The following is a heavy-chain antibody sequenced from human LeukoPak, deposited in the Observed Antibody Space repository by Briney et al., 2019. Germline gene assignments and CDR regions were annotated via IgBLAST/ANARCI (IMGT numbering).Heavy chain of an antibody. V-gene: IGHV1-18*01. CDR1: GYTFTSYG. CDR3: ARRKYCSSTSCGIDP. Sequence: ASVKVSCKASGYTFTSYGISWVRQAPGQGLEWMGWISAYNGNTNYAQKLQGRVTITTDTSTSTAYMELRSLRSDDTAVYYCARRKYCSSTSCGIDPWGQGTLVTVSS. D-gene: IGHD2-2*01. CDR2: ISAYNGNT. J-gene: IGHJ5*02.